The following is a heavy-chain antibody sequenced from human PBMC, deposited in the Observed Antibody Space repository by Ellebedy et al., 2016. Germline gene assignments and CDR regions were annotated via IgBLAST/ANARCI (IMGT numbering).Heavy chain of an antibody. D-gene: IGHD3-9*01. V-gene: IGHV3-30*18. J-gene: IGHJ4*02. CDR3: AKGERDDILTGYLFDY. CDR2: ISYDGSNK. Sequence: GESLKISXAASGFTFSSYGMHWVRQAPGKGLEWVAVISYDGSNKYYADSVKGRFTISRDNSKNTLYLQMNSLRAEDTAVYYCAKGERDDILTGYLFDYWGQGTLVTVSS. CDR1: GFTFSSYG.